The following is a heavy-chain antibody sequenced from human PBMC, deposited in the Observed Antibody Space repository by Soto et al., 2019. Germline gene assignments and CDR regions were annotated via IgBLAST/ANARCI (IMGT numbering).Heavy chain of an antibody. CDR3: AKDLINAPLVVPAAISYYYGMDV. CDR2: ISYDGSNK. Sequence: PGGSLRLSCAASGFTFSSYGMHWVRQAPGKGLEWVAVISYDGSNKYYAGSVKGRFTISRDNSKNTLYLQMNSLRAEDTAVYYCAKDLINAPLVVPAAISYYYGMDVWGQGTTVTVSS. V-gene: IGHV3-30*18. J-gene: IGHJ6*02. CDR1: GFTFSSYG. D-gene: IGHD2-2*02.